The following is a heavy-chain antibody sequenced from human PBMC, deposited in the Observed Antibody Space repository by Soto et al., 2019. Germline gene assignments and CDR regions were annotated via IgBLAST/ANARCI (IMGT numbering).Heavy chain of an antibody. V-gene: IGHV1-69*13. J-gene: IGHJ4*02. CDR2: IIPIFGTA. CDR1: GGTFSSYA. Sequence: ASVKVSCKASGGTFSSYAISWVRQAPGQGLEWMGGIIPIFGTANYAQKFQGRVTITADESTSTAYMELSSLRSEDTAVYYCARARFRNYDFWSGYGYYFDYWGQGTLVTVSS. D-gene: IGHD3-3*01. CDR3: ARARFRNYDFWSGYGYYFDY.